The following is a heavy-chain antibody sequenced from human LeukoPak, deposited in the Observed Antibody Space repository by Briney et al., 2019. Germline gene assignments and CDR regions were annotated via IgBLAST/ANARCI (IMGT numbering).Heavy chain of an antibody. V-gene: IGHV4-4*02. D-gene: IGHD3-22*01. CDR3: ATLGGGYYDSSGYDR. J-gene: IGHJ4*02. Sequence: SETLSLTCAVSGGSISSSNWWSWVRQPPGKGLEWIGEIYHSGSTNYNPSLKSRVTISVDKSKNQFSLKLSSVTAADTAVYYCATLGGGYYDSSGYDRWGQGTLVTASS. CDR2: IYHSGST. CDR1: GGSISSSNW.